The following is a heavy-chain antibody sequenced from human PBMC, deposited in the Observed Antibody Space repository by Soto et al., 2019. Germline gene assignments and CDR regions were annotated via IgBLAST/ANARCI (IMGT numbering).Heavy chain of an antibody. V-gene: IGHV3-30*18. CDR2: ILYDGSKE. D-gene: IGHD3-16*01. Sequence: HPGGSLRLSCTASGFGFSSHGMDWVRQAPGKGLEWVARILYDGSKEYYADSVKGRFTISRDNSKNTLYLQMDSLRVEDTAVYYCAKDLALMADYWGQGTPVTVSS. J-gene: IGHJ4*02. CDR1: GFGFSSHG. CDR3: AKDLALMADY.